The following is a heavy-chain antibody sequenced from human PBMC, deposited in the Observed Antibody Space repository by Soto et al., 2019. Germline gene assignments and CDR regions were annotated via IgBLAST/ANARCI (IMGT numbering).Heavy chain of an antibody. D-gene: IGHD1-1*01. CDR1: GFPFSHYA. Sequence: GGSLRLSCAASGFPFSHYAMSWVRQAPGKGLEWVSAISGSGNDASYADSVRGRFTISRDNSRDTLYLQMNSLRADDTGIYYCARYDAFKAFDLWGQGTMVTVSS. J-gene: IGHJ3*01. V-gene: IGHV3-23*01. CDR3: ARYDAFKAFDL. CDR2: ISGSGNDA.